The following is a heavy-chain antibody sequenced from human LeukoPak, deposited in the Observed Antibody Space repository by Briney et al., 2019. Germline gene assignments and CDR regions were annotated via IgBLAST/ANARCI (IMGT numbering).Heavy chain of an antibody. CDR3: ARELGLTFGGVIVYYYYYGMDV. CDR2: IIPIPGIA. V-gene: IGHV1-69*04. D-gene: IGHD3-16*02. CDR1: GGTFSGYA. J-gene: IGHJ6*02. Sequence: SVKVSCKASGGTFSGYAISWVRQAPGQGLEWMGRIIPIPGIANYAQKFQGKVTITADKSTSTAYMELSSLRSEDTAVYYCARELGLTFGGVIVYYYYYGMDVWGQGTTVTVSS.